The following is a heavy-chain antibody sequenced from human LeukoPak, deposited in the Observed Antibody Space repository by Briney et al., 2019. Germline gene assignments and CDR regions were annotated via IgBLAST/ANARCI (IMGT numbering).Heavy chain of an antibody. CDR1: SGSISSYY. V-gene: IGHV4-59*01. J-gene: IGHJ5*02. D-gene: IGHD5-18*01. CDR3: ARDGGSSYGYPNWFDP. CDR2: IYYSGST. Sequence: SETLSLTCTVSSGSISSYYRSWIRQPQGEGLEWIGYIYYSGSTNYNPSLKSRVTISVDTSKNQFSLKLSSVTAADTAVYYCARDGGSSYGYPNWFDPWGQGTLVTVSS.